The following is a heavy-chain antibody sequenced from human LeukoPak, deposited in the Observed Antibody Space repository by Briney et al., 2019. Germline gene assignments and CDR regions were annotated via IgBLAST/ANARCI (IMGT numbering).Heavy chain of an antibody. CDR3: ARLGPYYDFWSGYYTYNWFDP. CDR2: IYYSGST. J-gene: IGHJ5*02. D-gene: IGHD3-3*01. V-gene: IGHV4-59*12. CDR1: GGSISSYY. Sequence: PSETLSLTCTVSGGSISSYYWSWIRQPPGKGLEWIGYIYYSGSTNYNPSLKSRVTISVDTSKNQFSLKLSSVTAADTAVYYCARLGPYYDFWSGYYTYNWFDPWGQGTLVTVSS.